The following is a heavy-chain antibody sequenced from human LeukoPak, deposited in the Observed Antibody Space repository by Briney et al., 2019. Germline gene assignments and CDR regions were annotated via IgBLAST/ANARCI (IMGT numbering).Heavy chain of an antibody. CDR2: IYHSGST. CDR1: GGSISSDY. V-gene: IGHV4-59*08. J-gene: IGHJ4*02. Sequence: SETLSLTCTVSGGSISSDYWSWIRQPPGKGLEWIGYIYHSGSTNYNPSLKSRVTISVDTSKNQFSLKLSSVTAADTAVYYCARSKNLDYWGQGTLVTVSS. CDR3: ARSKNLDY.